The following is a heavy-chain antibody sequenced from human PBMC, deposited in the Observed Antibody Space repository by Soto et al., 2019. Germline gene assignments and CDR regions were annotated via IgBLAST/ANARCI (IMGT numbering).Heavy chain of an antibody. J-gene: IGHJ5*02. CDR1: GGSMSRYY. V-gene: IGHV4-59*08. CDR3: ARYGGYNFAFDP. CDR2: THNSGST. D-gene: IGHD5-12*01. Sequence: SETLSLTCTVSGGSMSRYYWSWIRQSPGKGLEWIAYTHNSGSTSYNPSLKSRVTISVDTSKNQFSLRLTSVTAADTAVYYCARYGGYNFAFDPWGQGTLVTVS.